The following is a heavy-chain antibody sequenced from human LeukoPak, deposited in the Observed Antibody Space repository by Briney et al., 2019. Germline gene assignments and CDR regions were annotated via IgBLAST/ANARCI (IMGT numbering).Heavy chain of an antibody. V-gene: IGHV4-4*09. D-gene: IGHD3-22*01. CDR2: IYHSGNT. Sequence: SETLSLTCTVSGVSITTYYWSWVRQPPGKGLEWFGFIYHSGNTNYNPSLKSRVTMSVDTSKSQFSLRLSSVTAADTAVYYCATMTRRGQYSFANWGQGTLVTVSS. J-gene: IGHJ4*02. CDR1: GVSITTYY. CDR3: ATMTRRGQYSFAN.